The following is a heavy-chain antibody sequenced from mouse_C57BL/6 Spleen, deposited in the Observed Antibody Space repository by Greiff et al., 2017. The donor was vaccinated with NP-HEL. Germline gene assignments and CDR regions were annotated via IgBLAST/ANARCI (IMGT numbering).Heavy chain of an antibody. D-gene: IGHD1-1*01. CDR1: GYSFTDYN. V-gene: IGHV1-39*01. CDR3: ARDPYYYGSEFHYAMDF. J-gene: IGHJ4*01. CDR2: INPNYGTT. Sequence: EVQLVESGPELVKPGASVKISCKASGYSFTDYNMNWVKQSNGKSLEWIGVINPNYGTTSYNQKFKGKATLTVDQSSSTAYMQLNSLTSEDSAVYYCARDPYYYGSEFHYAMDFWGQGTSVTVSS.